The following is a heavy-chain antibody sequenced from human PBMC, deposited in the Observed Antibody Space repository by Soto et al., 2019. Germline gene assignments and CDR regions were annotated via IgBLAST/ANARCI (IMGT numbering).Heavy chain of an antibody. CDR1: GASISSGGYY. J-gene: IGHJ5*02. CDR3: ARDSGHYGKGGFDP. V-gene: IGHV4-31*03. CDR2: IYHSGST. D-gene: IGHD3-10*01. Sequence: QVQLQESGPGLVKPLETLSLTCTVSGASISSGGYYWNWMRQHPGKGLEWIGYIYHSGSTNYTPALKSRVTRSVDTSKNQCSLKLSYVTAPDTALYYCARDSGHYGKGGFDPWGQGTVVTVSS.